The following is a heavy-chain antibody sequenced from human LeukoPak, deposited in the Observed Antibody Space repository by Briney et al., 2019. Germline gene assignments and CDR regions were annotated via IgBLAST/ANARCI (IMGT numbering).Heavy chain of an antibody. CDR3: ARTSVGVNWYFDL. CDR1: VGSISRYY. V-gene: IGHV4-59*08. D-gene: IGHD1-26*01. Sequence: SETLSLTCTVSVGSISRYYRSWIRQPPEKGLEWIGFIYYSGSTNYNPSLESRVTISVDTSKNQCSLKLSSVTAADTAVYYCARTSVGVNWYFDLWGRGTLVTVSS. CDR2: IYYSGST. J-gene: IGHJ2*01.